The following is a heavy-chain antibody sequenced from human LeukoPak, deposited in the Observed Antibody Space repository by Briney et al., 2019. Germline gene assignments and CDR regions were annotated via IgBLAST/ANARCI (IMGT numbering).Heavy chain of an antibody. CDR3: ARVYYQDSGTSYRHLDY. Sequence: GGSLTLSCAASGFTFRNYCMNWVRQVPGKGLEWVASINQDESEKYFLDSVKGRFTISRDNAENSLYLQMNSLRAEDTAVYYCARVYYQDSGTSYRHLDYWGQGTLVTVSS. CDR2: INQDESEK. J-gene: IGHJ4*02. V-gene: IGHV3-7*01. D-gene: IGHD3-22*01. CDR1: GFTFRNYC.